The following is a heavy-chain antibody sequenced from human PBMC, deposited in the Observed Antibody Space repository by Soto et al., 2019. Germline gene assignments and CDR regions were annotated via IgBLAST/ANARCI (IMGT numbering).Heavy chain of an antibody. J-gene: IGHJ4*02. CDR2: ISWNSGSI. CDR1: GFTFDDYA. D-gene: IGHD6-13*01. Sequence: PGGSLRLSCAASGFTFDDYAMHWVRQAPGKGLEWVSGISWNSGSIGYADSVKGRFTISRDNAKNSLYLQMNSLRAEDTALYYCAKDTVGVAAAVDYWGQGTLVTVSS. V-gene: IGHV3-9*01. CDR3: AKDTVGVAAAVDY.